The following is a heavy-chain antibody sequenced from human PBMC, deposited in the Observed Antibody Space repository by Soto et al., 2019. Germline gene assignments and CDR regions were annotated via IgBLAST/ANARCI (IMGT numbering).Heavy chain of an antibody. CDR2: IIPILGIA. D-gene: IGHD3-10*01. CDR3: ARDGGTMVRGVIKAFDS. V-gene: IGHV1-69*04. CDR1: GGTFSSYT. J-gene: IGHJ3*02. Sequence: ASVKVSCKASGGTFSSYTISWVRQAPGQGLEWMGRIIPILGIANYAQKFQGRVTITADKSTSTAYMELSSLRSEDTAVYYCARDGGTMVRGVIKAFDSWGQGTMVTVS.